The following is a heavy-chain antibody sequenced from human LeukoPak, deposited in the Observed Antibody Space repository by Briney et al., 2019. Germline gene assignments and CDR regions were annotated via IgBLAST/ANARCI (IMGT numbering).Heavy chain of an antibody. D-gene: IGHD3-16*01. CDR1: GGSISSGGYY. V-gene: IGHV4-31*03. J-gene: IGHJ4*02. Sequence: SEALSLTCTVSGGSISSGGYYWSWIRQHPGEGLEWIGYIDYSGTTHHNPSLKSRVTISVDTSKSQFSLSLTSVTAADTAVYYCARARKGVPRFDYWGQGTLVIVSS. CDR2: IDYSGTT. CDR3: ARARKGVPRFDY.